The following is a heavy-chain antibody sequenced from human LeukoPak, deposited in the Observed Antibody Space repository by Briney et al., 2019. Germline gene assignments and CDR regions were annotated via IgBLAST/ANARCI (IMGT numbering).Heavy chain of an antibody. CDR3: ARSEVPLGPFDA. J-gene: IGHJ5*02. V-gene: IGHV1-2*02. Sequence: ASVKVSCKASGYTFTGYYMHWVRQAPGQGLEWMGWINPNSGGTNCAQKFQGRVTMTRDTSISTAYMELSRLRSDDTAVYYCARSEVPLGPFDAWGQGTLVTVSS. CDR1: GYTFTGYY. D-gene: IGHD3-10*01. CDR2: INPNSGGT.